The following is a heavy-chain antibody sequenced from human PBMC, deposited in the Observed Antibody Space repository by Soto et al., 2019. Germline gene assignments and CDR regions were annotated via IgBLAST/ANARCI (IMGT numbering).Heavy chain of an antibody. J-gene: IGHJ4*02. CDR3: AGLDTSMVKTPGY. V-gene: IGHV3-7*01. CDR1: GFTFRTYW. D-gene: IGHD5-18*01. Sequence: EVQLVESGGDLVQPGGSLRLSCATSGFTFRTYWMSWVRQAPGKGLEWVACIKKEGSEEYYVDSVRGRFTISRDNAKNSLYLQMNSLRAEDAAVYYCAGLDTSMVKTPGYWGQGTLVTVSS. CDR2: IKKEGSEE.